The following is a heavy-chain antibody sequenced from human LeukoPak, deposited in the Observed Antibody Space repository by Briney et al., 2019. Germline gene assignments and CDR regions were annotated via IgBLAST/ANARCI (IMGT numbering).Heavy chain of an antibody. D-gene: IGHD2-2*02. CDR1: GGTFSSYA. Sequence: ASVKVSCKASGGTFSSYAISWVRQAPGQGLEWMGWISAYNGNTNYAQKLQGRVTMTTDTSTSTAYMELRSLRSDDTAVYYCARVNIVVVPAAILDNWFDPWGQGTLVTVSS. V-gene: IGHV1-18*01. CDR3: ARVNIVVVPAAILDNWFDP. J-gene: IGHJ5*02. CDR2: ISAYNGNT.